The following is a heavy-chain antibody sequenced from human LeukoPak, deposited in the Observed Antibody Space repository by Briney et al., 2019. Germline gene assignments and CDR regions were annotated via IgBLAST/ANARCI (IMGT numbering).Heavy chain of an antibody. J-gene: IGHJ6*02. D-gene: IGHD2-2*02. CDR1: GFTFSSYW. CDR2: IKQDGSEK. CDR3: ARDVVVVPAAIHGYGMDV. Sequence: HPGGSLRLSCAASGFTFSSYWMSWVRQAPGKGLEWVANIKQDGSEKYYVDSVKGRFTISRDNAKNSLYLQMNSLRAEDTAVYYCARDVVVVPAAIHGYGMDVWGQGTTVTVSS. V-gene: IGHV3-7*01.